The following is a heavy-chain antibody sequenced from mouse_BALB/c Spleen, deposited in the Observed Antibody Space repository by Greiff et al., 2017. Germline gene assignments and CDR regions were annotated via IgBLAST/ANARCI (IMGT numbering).Heavy chain of an antibody. CDR2: ISSGGSYT. CDR3: ARHTTATMDY. V-gene: IGHV5-9-3*01. J-gene: IGHJ4*01. CDR1: GFTFSSYA. Sequence: EVMLVESGGGLVKPGGSLKLSCAASGFTFSSYAMSWVRQTPEKRLEWVATISSGGSYTYYPDSVKGRFTISRDNAKNTLYLQMSSLRSEDTAMYYCARHTTATMDYWGQGTSVTVSS. D-gene: IGHD1-2*01.